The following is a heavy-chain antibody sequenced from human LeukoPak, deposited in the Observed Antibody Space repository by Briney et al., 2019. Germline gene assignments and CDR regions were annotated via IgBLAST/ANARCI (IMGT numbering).Heavy chain of an antibody. Sequence: GGSLRLSCAASGFTFSSYAMHWVRQAPGKGLEWVAVISYDGSNKYYADSVKGRFTISRDNSKNTLYLQMNSLGAEDTAVYYCARDKYCSGGSCYPDLYYYYGMDVWGKGTTVTVSS. CDR1: GFTFSSYA. V-gene: IGHV3-30*04. J-gene: IGHJ6*04. D-gene: IGHD2-15*01. CDR2: ISYDGSNK. CDR3: ARDKYCSGGSCYPDLYYYYGMDV.